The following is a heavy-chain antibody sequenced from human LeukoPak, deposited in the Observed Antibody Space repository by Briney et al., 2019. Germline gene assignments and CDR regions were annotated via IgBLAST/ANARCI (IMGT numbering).Heavy chain of an antibody. V-gene: IGHV3-11*01. CDR3: AKDRGNADYYFDY. Sequence: GGSLRLSCAASGFTFSDYYMSWIRQAPGKGLEWVSYISSSGSTIYYADSVKGRFTISRDNAKNSLYLQMNSLRAEDTALYYCAKDRGNADYYFDYWGQGTLVTVSS. CDR1: GFTFSDYY. CDR2: ISSSGSTI. D-gene: IGHD1-1*01. J-gene: IGHJ4*02.